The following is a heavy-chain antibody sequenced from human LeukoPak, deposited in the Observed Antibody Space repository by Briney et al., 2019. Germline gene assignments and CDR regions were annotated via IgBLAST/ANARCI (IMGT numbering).Heavy chain of an antibody. CDR3: ARGQNWLGP. J-gene: IGHJ5*02. CDR2: IRQDGNEI. V-gene: IGHV3-7*01. Sequence: GGSLRLSCTASGFTFSTSWMTWVGPAPGKGLDWLANIRQDGNEIHYVDFVRGRFTLSRANAQNSLYLQLNSLRVEDTAIYYCARGQNWLGPWGQGTLLTVSS. CDR1: GFTFSTSW.